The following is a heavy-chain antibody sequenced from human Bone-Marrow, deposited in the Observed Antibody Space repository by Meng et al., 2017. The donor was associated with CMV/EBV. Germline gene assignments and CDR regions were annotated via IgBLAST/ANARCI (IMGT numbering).Heavy chain of an antibody. Sequence: GGSLRLSCAASGFMFSRYWMSWVRQAPGKGLEWVAIIKQDGSETRYVDSVKGRFTISKDSAKNTLYLQMNSLRAEDTGVYYCVRAPTTYLYDRSASEEDGWGQGTTVTFSS. CDR1: GFMFSRYW. CDR3: VRAPTTYLYDRSASEEDG. J-gene: IGHJ6*02. CDR2: IKQDGSET. D-gene: IGHD3-22*01. V-gene: IGHV3-7*01.